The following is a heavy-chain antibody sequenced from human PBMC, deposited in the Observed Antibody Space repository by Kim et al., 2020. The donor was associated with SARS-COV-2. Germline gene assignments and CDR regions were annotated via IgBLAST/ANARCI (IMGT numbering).Heavy chain of an antibody. Sequence: SETLSLTCAVYGGSFSGYYWSWIRQPPGKGLEWIGEINHSGSTNYNPSLKSRVTISVDTSKNQFSLKLSSVTAADTAVYYCARGSLGFSSHWFDPWGQGTLVTVSS. V-gene: IGHV4-34*01. D-gene: IGHD3-16*01. CDR1: GGSFSGYY. CDR2: INHSGST. CDR3: ARGSLGFSSHWFDP. J-gene: IGHJ5*02.